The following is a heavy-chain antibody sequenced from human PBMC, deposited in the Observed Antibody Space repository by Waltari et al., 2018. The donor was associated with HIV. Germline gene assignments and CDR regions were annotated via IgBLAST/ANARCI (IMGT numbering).Heavy chain of an antibody. V-gene: IGHV4-39*01. CDR2: IYYTGRA. Sequence: QLQLQESGPGLVKPSETLSLTCTVSGGSVSSSSYFWGWIRQPPGKGLEWIGRIYYTGRAYYNPSLKSRLTISVDTSKNQFSLKVTSVTAADTAVYYCARHALRVGAAYWNFDLWGRGTLVTVSS. D-gene: IGHD1-26*01. J-gene: IGHJ2*01. CDR3: ARHALRVGAAYWNFDL. CDR1: GGSVSSSSYF.